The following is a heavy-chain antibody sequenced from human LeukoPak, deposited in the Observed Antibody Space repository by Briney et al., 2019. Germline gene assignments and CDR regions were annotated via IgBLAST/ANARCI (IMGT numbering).Heavy chain of an antibody. D-gene: IGHD3-3*01. CDR3: ARSQSSPITIFGVVITPYYYGMDV. J-gene: IGHJ6*02. CDR1: GYTFTSYD. V-gene: IGHV1-8*01. Sequence: EASVKVSCKASGYTFTSYDINWVRQATGQGFEWMGWMNPNSGSTGYAQKFQGRVTMTRNTSISTAYMELSSLRSEDTAVYYCARSQSSPITIFGVVITPYYYGMDVWGQGTTVTVSS. CDR2: MNPNSGST.